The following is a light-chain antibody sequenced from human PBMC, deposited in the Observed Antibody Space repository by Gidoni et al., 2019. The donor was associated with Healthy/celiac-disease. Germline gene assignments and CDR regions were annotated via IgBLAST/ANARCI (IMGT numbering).Light chain of an antibody. V-gene: IGKV1-33*01. CDR1: QDISNY. CDR2: DAS. J-gene: IGKJ2*01. Sequence: DIPITQSPSSLSASVGDRVTITCQARQDISNYLNWYQQKPGKAPKLLIYDASNLETGVPSRFSGSGSGTDFTFTISSLQPEDIATYYCQQYDNLPYTFGQXTKLEIK. CDR3: QQYDNLPYT.